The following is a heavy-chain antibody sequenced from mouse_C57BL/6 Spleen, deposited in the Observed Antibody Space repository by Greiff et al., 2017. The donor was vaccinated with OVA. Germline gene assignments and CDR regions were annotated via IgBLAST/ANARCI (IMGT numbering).Heavy chain of an antibody. D-gene: IGHD2-3*01. CDR2: IHPNSGST. Sequence: VQLQQPGAELVKPGASVKLSCKASGYTFTSYWMHWVKQRPGQGLEWIGMIHPNSGSTNYNEKFKSKATLTVDKSSSTAYMQLSSLTSEDSAVYYCARSLDAGYYLDYWGQGTTLTVSS. CDR1: GYTFTSYW. CDR3: ARSLDAGYYLDY. J-gene: IGHJ2*01. V-gene: IGHV1-64*01.